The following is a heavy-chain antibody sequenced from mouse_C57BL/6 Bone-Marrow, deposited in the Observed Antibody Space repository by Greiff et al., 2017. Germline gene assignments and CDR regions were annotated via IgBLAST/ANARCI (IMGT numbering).Heavy chain of an antibody. CDR3: ARQDESYYYGSSLAWLAY. V-gene: IGHV5-6*02. Sequence: DVMLVEPGGDLVKPGGSLKLSCAASGFTFSSYGMSWVRQTPDKRLEWVATISSGGSYTDYPDSVKGRFTISRDNAKNTLYLQMSSLKSEDTAMYDCARQDESYYYGSSLAWLAYWGQGTLVTVSA. J-gene: IGHJ3*01. CDR1: GFTFSSYG. CDR2: ISSGGSYT. D-gene: IGHD1-1*01.